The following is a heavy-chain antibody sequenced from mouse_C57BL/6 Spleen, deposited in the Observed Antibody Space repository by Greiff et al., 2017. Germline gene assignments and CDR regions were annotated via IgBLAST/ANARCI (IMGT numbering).Heavy chain of an antibody. J-gene: IGHJ4*01. CDR1: GFTFSDYY. V-gene: IGHV5-12*01. CDR3: ARSRRYYAMDY. CDR2: ISNGGGST. Sequence: EVHLVESGGGLVQPGGSLTLSCAATGFTFSDYYMYWVRQTLEKRLEWVAYISNGGGSTYYPDTVKGRFTISRDNAKNTLYLQMSRLKSEDTAMYYCARSRRYYAMDYWGQGTSVTVSS.